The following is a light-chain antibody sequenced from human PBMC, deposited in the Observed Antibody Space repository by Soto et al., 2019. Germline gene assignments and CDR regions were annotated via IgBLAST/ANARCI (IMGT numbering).Light chain of an antibody. CDR2: VAS. Sequence: DRMMTQSPATLSVSPGERATLSCRASQSVSSNLAWYQQKPGQAPRLLIYVASTRATGIPARFSGGGSGTEFTLTISSLQSEDFAVYYCQQYNSWPRTFGQGTKVDIK. J-gene: IGKJ1*01. CDR1: QSVSSN. CDR3: QQYNSWPRT. V-gene: IGKV3-15*01.